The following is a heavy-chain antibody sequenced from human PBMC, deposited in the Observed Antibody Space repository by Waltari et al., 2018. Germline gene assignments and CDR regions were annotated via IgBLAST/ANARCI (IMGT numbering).Heavy chain of an antibody. CDR2: IWYDGSNP. Sequence: QVQLVESRGGVVQPGRSLRLACAASGFTLGSHSMHWVRQAPGKGLEWVAVIWYDGSNPNYADSVKGRFTISRDNSKNTLYLQLNSLRAEDTAVYYCARDKWELNYWGQGTLVTVSS. D-gene: IGHD1-26*01. CDR3: ARDKWELNY. V-gene: IGHV3-33*01. J-gene: IGHJ4*02. CDR1: GFTLGSHS.